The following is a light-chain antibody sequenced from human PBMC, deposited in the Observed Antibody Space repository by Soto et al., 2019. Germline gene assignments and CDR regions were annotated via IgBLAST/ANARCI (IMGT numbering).Light chain of an antibody. CDR3: QQRSNWPPIT. Sequence: EIVFTQSPPTLSLSPGERATLSCRASQSVSSYLAWYQQKPGQAPRLLIYDASNRATGIPARFSGSGSGTDFTLTISSLEPEDFAVYYCQQRSNWPPITFGQGTRLE. V-gene: IGKV3-11*01. CDR2: DAS. CDR1: QSVSSY. J-gene: IGKJ5*01.